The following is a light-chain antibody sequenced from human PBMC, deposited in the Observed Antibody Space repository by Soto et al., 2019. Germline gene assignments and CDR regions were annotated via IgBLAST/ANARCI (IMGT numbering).Light chain of an antibody. V-gene: IGLV2-8*01. CDR1: SSDVGAYKY. Sequence: QSALTQPPSASGSPEQSVTISCTGTSSDVGAYKYVSWYQQYPGKAPKLMVYEVSKRPSGVPDRFSGSKSGNTASLTVSGLQAEDEAEYYCTSYVGSNIWVFGVGTQVNVL. CDR3: TSYVGSNIWV. J-gene: IGLJ3*02. CDR2: EVS.